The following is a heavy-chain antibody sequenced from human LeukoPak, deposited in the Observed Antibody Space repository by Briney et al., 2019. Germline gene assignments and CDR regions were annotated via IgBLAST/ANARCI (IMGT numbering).Heavy chain of an antibody. CDR3: ARVDDSSGYYGMDV. CDR2: ISSNGGST. V-gene: IGHV3-64*01. CDR1: GFTFSSYA. J-gene: IGHJ6*02. Sequence: GGSLRLSCAVSGFTFSSYAMHWVRQAPGKGLEYVSVISSNGGSTYYANSVKGRFTISRDNSKNTLYLQMGSLRAEDMAVYYCARVDDSSGYYGMDVWGQGTTVTVSS. D-gene: IGHD3-22*01.